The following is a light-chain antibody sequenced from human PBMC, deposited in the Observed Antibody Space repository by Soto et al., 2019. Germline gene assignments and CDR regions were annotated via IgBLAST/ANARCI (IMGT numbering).Light chain of an antibody. V-gene: IGKV3-11*01. Sequence: EIVLTQSPATLSLSTGESATLSCRASQSVSSYLAWYQQKPGQAPRLLIYDASNRATGIPARLSGSGSGTDFTLTISSLEPEDFAVYYCQQRSNWPTYTFGQGTKLEIK. CDR3: QQRSNWPTYT. J-gene: IGKJ2*01. CDR1: QSVSSY. CDR2: DAS.